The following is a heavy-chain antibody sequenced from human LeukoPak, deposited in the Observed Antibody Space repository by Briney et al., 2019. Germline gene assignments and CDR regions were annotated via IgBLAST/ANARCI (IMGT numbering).Heavy chain of an antibody. Sequence: PSETLSLTCTVSGGSISSYYWSWIRQPPGKGLEWIGYIYYSGSTNYNPSLKSRVTISVDTSKNQFSLKLSSVTAADTAVYYCARGLGGYDAFDIWGQGTMVTVSS. D-gene: IGHD3-16*01. V-gene: IGHV4-59*01. J-gene: IGHJ3*02. CDR1: GGSISSYY. CDR2: IYYSGST. CDR3: ARGLGGYDAFDI.